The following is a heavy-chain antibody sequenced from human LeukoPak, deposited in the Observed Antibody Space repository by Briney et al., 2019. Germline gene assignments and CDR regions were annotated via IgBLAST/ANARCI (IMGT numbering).Heavy chain of an antibody. J-gene: IGHJ6*02. Sequence: GGSLRLSCAASGFTFSSYAMSWVRQAPGKGLEWVSAISGSGGSTYYADSVKGRFTISRDNSKNTLYLQMNSLRAEDTAVYCCAKDWTNFDWGYYGMDVWGQGTTVTVSS. CDR3: AKDWTNFDWGYYGMDV. V-gene: IGHV3-23*01. D-gene: IGHD3-9*01. CDR1: GFTFSSYA. CDR2: ISGSGGST.